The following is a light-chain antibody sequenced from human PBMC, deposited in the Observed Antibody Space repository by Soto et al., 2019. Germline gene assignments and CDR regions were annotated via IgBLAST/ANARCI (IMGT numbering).Light chain of an antibody. CDR3: ASYAGSDNVI. V-gene: IGLV2-8*01. CDR1: SSDIGGFNF. J-gene: IGLJ2*01. CDR2: EVS. Sequence: QAVVTQPPSASGSPGQSVTISCTGTSSDIGGFNFVSWYQQHPGKAPKLMIYEVSKRPSGVPDRFSGSKSANTASLTVSGLQTEDEADYYCASYAGSDNVIFGGGTKLTVL.